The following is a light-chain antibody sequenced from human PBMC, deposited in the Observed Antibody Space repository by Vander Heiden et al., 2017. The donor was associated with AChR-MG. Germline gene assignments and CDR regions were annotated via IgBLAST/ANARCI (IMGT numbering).Light chain of an antibody. CDR3: ALYMDGGSVL. J-gene: IGLJ2*01. V-gene: IGLV8-61*01. CDR1: SGSASGCTY. CDR2: STN. Sequence: TVDTQSPSFSVAPGVTVTLTCGLSSGSASGCTYPRWYQQTPGQTPRTRIYSTNTRSSGVPDRFSGSILGNKAALTITGAQADDESDDYCALYMDGGSVLFGGGAKLTVL.